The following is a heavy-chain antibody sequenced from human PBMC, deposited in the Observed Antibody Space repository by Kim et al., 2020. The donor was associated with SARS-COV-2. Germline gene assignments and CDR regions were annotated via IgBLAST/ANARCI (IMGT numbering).Heavy chain of an antibody. CDR3: YTVTARDY. D-gene: IGHD4-17*01. V-gene: IGHV3-30*04. Sequence: GGSLRLSCAASGFTFSSYAMHWVRQAPGKGLEWVAVISYDGSNKYYADSVKGRFTISRDNSKNTLYLQMNSLRAEDTAVYYCYTVTARDYWGQGTLVTVSS. CDR1: GFTFSSYA. CDR2: ISYDGSNK. J-gene: IGHJ4*02.